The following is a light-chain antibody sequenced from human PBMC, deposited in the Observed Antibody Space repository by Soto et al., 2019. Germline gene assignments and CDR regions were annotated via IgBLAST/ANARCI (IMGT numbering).Light chain of an antibody. V-gene: IGLV1-44*01. CDR3: SSWDDNLDAVV. CDR2: TND. J-gene: IGLJ1*01. CDR1: SSNIGSNT. Sequence: QSVLTQPPSASGTPGQRVTISCSGSSSNIGSNTVNWYQQLPGTAPKLLIYTNDPRPSGVPDRFSGSRSGTSASLAISGLQFEDEADYHCSSWDDNLDAVVFGAGTKVTVL.